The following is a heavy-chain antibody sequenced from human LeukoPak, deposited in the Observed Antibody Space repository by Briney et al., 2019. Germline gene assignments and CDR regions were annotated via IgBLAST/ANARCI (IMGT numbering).Heavy chain of an antibody. D-gene: IGHD3-3*01. CDR3: ARVFLERLTSGYFDN. V-gene: IGHV3-33*01. Sequence: GGSLRLSCAASGSIFSDYVMHWVRQAPGKGLEWAAGIWSDQSKKYYGGSVQGRFTISRDNPMNTLYLQMNSLRDDDTAVYYCARVFLERLTSGYFDNWGQGTLVTVSP. CDR2: IWSDQSKK. J-gene: IGHJ4*02. CDR1: GSIFSDYV.